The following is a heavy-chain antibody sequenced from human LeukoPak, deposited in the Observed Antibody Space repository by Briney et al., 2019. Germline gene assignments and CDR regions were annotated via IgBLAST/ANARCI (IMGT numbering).Heavy chain of an antibody. CDR1: GYTFTSYD. V-gene: IGHV1-8*01. D-gene: IGHD6-19*01. CDR3: ARVPRYSSGWYRDY. J-gene: IGHJ4*02. Sequence: ALVKVSCKASGYTFTSYDINWVRQATGQGLEWMGWMNPNSGNTGYAQKFQGRVTMTRNTSISTAYMELSSLRSEDTAVYYCARVPRYSSGWYRDYWGQGTLVTVSS. CDR2: MNPNSGNT.